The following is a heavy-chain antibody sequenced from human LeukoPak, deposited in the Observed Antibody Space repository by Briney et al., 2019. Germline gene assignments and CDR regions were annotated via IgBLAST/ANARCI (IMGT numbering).Heavy chain of an antibody. D-gene: IGHD2-2*01. CDR1: GGSIRSDH. CDR2: IDYSGTT. J-gene: IGHJ4*02. CDR3: ARIQVVPAATQHFDY. Sequence: PSETLSLTCTVSGGSIRSDHWSWIRQPPGKGLEFIGYIDYSGTTDYNPSLKSRVTISVDTSKNQFPLNLSSVTAADTAVYYCARIQVVPAATQHFDYWGQGTLVTVSS. V-gene: IGHV4-59*01.